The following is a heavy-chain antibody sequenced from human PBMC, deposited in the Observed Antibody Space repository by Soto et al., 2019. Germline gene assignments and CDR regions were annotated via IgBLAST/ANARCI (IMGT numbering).Heavy chain of an antibody. J-gene: IGHJ6*03. Sequence: EVQLVESGGGLVKPGGSLRLSCVVSGFTFSSYSMNWVRQAPGKGLEWVSSISSGRNYTYYADSVKGRFTISRDNAKKAVYRQMNSLRAEDTALYYCARDFKESQYYYYCMDVWGKGTTVTVSS. CDR3: ARDFKESQYYYYCMDV. CDR2: ISSGRNYT. D-gene: IGHD3-10*01. V-gene: IGHV3-21*01. CDR1: GFTFSSYS.